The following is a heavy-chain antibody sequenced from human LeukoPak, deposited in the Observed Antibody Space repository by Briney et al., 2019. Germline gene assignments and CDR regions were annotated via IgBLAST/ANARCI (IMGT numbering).Heavy chain of an antibody. J-gene: IGHJ6*03. V-gene: IGHV4-34*01. Sequence: SETLSLTCAVYGGSFSGYYWSWIRPPPGKGLEWIGEINHSGSTNYNPSLKSRVTISVDTSKNQFSLKLSSVTAADTAVYYCARNGRYYYYYYMDVWGKGTTVTISS. CDR1: GGSFSGYY. CDR3: ARNGRYYYYYYMDV. CDR2: INHSGST.